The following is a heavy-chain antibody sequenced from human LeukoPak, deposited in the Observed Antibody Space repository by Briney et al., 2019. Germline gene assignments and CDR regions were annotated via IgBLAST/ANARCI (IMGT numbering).Heavy chain of an antibody. J-gene: IGHJ4*02. D-gene: IGHD3-10*01. CDR3: SREDYFGSGSPAY. V-gene: IGHV3-7*01. CDR2: IKQDGSEK. Sequence: PGGSLRLSCAASGFTFSTYWMSWVRQAPGKGLEWVANIKQDGSEKHYVDSVKGRFTISRDNTNNSLFLQMDSPRAEDTAFYYCSREDYFGSGSPAYWGQGTLVTVSS. CDR1: GFTFSTYW.